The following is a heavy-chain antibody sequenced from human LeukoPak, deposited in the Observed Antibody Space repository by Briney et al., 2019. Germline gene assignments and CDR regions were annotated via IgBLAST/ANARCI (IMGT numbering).Heavy chain of an antibody. CDR1: GFSFRNYL. D-gene: IGHD3-10*01. V-gene: IGHV3-7*01. CDR2: IKIDGTQS. Sequence: GGSLRLSCAASGFSFRNYLVNWVRQAPGEGLEWLVNIKIDGTQSLYAQSGTGSLTIYTAKATHSMYLQMNTLRAEDTAVSYCARDYSASGSFDYCGQRTLVTVSS. J-gene: IGHJ4*02. CDR3: ARDYSASGSFDY.